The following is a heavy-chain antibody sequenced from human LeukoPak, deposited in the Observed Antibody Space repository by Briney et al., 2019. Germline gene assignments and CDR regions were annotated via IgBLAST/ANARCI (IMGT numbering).Heavy chain of an antibody. V-gene: IGHV4-34*01. CDR2: INHSGST. D-gene: IGHD3-10*01. J-gene: IGHJ6*02. CDR1: GGSFSGYY. CDR3: ARGPRFIYGSGSYYYYYYGMDV. Sequence: SETLSLTCAVYGGSFSGYYWSWIRQPPGKGLEWIGEINHSGSTIYNPSLTSRVTISVDTSKNQFSLKLSSVTAADTAVYYCARGPRFIYGSGSYYYYYYGMDVWGQGTTVTVSS.